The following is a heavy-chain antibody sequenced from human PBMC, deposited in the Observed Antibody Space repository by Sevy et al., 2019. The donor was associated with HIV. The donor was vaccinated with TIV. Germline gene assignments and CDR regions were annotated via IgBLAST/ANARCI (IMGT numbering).Heavy chain of an antibody. CDR3: ARDAYNWIYNFDY. CDR1: GFTFSSYS. J-gene: IGHJ4*02. V-gene: IGHV3-48*01. Sequence: GGSLRLSCVASGFTFSSYSMNWVRQAPGKGLEWVSYISSTSSTIYYADSVKGRFTISRDNAKNSLYLQMNSLRAEDTAVYYCARDAYNWIYNFDYWGQGTLVTVSS. CDR2: ISSTSSTI. D-gene: IGHD1-7*01.